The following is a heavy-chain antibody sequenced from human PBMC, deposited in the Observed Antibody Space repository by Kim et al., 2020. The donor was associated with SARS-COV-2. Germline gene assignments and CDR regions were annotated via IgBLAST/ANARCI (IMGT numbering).Heavy chain of an antibody. J-gene: IGHJ1*01. CDR3: ASKTIAARRRYFQH. V-gene: IGHV4-31*02. D-gene: IGHD6-6*01. Sequence: NPSLQSRVTISVDTSKNQFSLKLSSVTAADTAVYYCASKTIAARRRYFQHWGQGTLVTVSS.